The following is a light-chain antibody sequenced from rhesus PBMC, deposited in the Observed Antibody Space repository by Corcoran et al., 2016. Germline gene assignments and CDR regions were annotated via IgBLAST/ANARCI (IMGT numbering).Light chain of an antibody. CDR3: LQSSNWPWT. V-gene: IGKV3-24*04. Sequence: EIVMTQSPATLALSPGERPTLSCRASQSVSSYLAWYQQKPGQAPRLLIYGAASRAPGIPDRFSGSGSGTEFTLTISSLGPEDVGVYFCLQSSNWPWTFGQGTKVEIK. CDR1: QSVSSY. J-gene: IGKJ1*01. CDR2: GAA.